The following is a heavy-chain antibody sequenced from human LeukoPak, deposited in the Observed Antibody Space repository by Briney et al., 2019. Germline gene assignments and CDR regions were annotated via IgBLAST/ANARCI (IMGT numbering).Heavy chain of an antibody. D-gene: IGHD2-2*01. CDR1: GYTFTDYY. J-gene: IGHJ4*02. Sequence: ASVKVSCKTSGYTFTDYYIHWVRQAPGQGLEWMGWINPKSGGTHLAQKFQGRVIMTRDTSVDTAYMELNSLRSDDTAVYYCASADLRYCSITNCLSFDYWGQGTLVTVSS. V-gene: IGHV1-2*02. CDR3: ASADLRYCSITNCLSFDY. CDR2: INPKSGGT.